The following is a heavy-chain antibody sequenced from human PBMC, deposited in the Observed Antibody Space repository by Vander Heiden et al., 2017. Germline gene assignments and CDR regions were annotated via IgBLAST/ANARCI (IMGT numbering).Heavy chain of an antibody. CDR1: GFTLSGYS. V-gene: IGHV3-48*02. Sequence: EVQLVESGGGLVQPGGSLRLSCAASGFTLSGYSMSWVRQAPGKGLEWVSYISSSSSTIYYADSVKGRFTISRDNAKNSLYLQMNSLRDEDTAVYYCARDSIAVAARYYFDYWGQGTLVTVSS. D-gene: IGHD6-19*01. CDR2: ISSSSSTI. CDR3: ARDSIAVAARYYFDY. J-gene: IGHJ4*02.